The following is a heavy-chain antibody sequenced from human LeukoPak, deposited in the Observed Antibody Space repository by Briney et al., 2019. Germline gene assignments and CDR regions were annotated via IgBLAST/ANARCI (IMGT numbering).Heavy chain of an antibody. CDR1: GYSISSGYY. Sequence: KASETLSLTCTVSGYSISSGYYWAWIRQPPGKGLEWIGSIYHSGSTYYNPSLKSRVTISVDTSKNQFSLKLSSVTAADTAVYYCARGRFGIVSYYYMDVWDKGTTVTVSS. J-gene: IGHJ6*03. V-gene: IGHV4-38-2*02. D-gene: IGHD3-22*01. CDR2: IYHSGST. CDR3: ARGRFGIVSYYYMDV.